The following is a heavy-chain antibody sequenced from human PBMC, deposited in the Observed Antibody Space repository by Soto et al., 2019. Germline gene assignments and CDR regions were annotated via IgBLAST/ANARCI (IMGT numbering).Heavy chain of an antibody. CDR3: ARAMGLDYYYGMDV. Sequence: SETLSLTCAVSGGSISSRNWWSWVRQPPGKGLEWIGEIYHSGSTNYNPSLKSRVTISVDKSKNQFSLKLSSVTAADTAVYYCARAMGLDYYYGMDVWGQGTTVT. V-gene: IGHV4-4*02. CDR1: GGSISSRNW. J-gene: IGHJ6*02. CDR2: IYHSGST.